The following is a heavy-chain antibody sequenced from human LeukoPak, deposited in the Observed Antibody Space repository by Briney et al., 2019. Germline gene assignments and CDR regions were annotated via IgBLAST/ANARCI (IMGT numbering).Heavy chain of an antibody. D-gene: IGHD4-11*01. CDR2: ISSSSSYI. Sequence: GGPLRLSCAASGFTFYSYSMSWVRQAPGKGLEWVSSISSSSSYIYYADSVKGRFTISRDNAKNSLYLQMNSLRAEDTAVYYCARDRDMTTTYMDVWGQGTTVTVSS. J-gene: IGHJ6*02. V-gene: IGHV3-21*01. CDR1: GFTFYSYS. CDR3: ARDRDMTTTYMDV.